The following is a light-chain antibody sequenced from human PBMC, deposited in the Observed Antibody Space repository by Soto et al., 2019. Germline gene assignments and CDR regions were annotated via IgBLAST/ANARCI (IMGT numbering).Light chain of an antibody. J-gene: IGKJ2*01. CDR1: QDIRND. Sequence: AIQMTQSPSSLSASVGDRVTITCRASQDIRNDLGWYQQRPGKPPKVLIYAASNLQSGVPPRFSGSGSGTDFALTITSLQHEDFATYYCLQDYNRPYTFGQGTKLEF. CDR3: LQDYNRPYT. CDR2: AAS. V-gene: IGKV1-6*01.